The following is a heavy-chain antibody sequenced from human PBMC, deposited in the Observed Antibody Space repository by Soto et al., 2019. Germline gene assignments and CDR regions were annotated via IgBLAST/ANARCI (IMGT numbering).Heavy chain of an antibody. Sequence: SAPLSLTCSFSGVSINSSSYFWGWVRQPPGKGLEWIGSIYYGGSTYYNPALRSRVTISVDTSKNQFSLKLSSVTAADTAVFYCARHYSSGSRNWFDPWGQGTLVTVS. CDR3: ARHYSSGSRNWFDP. J-gene: IGHJ5*02. V-gene: IGHV4-39*01. CDR2: IYYGGST. CDR1: GVSINSSSYF. D-gene: IGHD6-19*01.